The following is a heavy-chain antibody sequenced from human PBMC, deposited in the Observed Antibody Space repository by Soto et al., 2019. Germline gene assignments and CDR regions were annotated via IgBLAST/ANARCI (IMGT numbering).Heavy chain of an antibody. J-gene: IGHJ4*02. Sequence: QVQLVQSGAEVKKPGASVKVSCKASGYTFTSYAMHWVRQAPGQRLEWMGWINAGNGNTKYSQKFQGRVTITRDTSASTAYMELSSLRSEDTAVYYCAREEVLVVAALDYWGQGTLVTVSS. CDR3: AREEVLVVAALDY. D-gene: IGHD2-15*01. CDR2: INAGNGNT. V-gene: IGHV1-3*01. CDR1: GYTFTSYA.